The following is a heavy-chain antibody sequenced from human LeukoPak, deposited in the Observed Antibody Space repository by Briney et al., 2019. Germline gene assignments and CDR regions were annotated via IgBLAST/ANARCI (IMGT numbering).Heavy chain of an antibody. D-gene: IGHD3-10*01. CDR1: GGSISSYY. V-gene: IGHV4-59*01. Sequence: SETLSLTCTVSGGSISSYYWSWIRQPPGKGLEWIGYIYYSGSTNYNPSLKSRVTISVDTSKNQFSLKLSSVTAADTAVYYCARARASGAKFDYWGQGTLVTVSS. CDR3: ARARASGAKFDY. J-gene: IGHJ4*02. CDR2: IYYSGST.